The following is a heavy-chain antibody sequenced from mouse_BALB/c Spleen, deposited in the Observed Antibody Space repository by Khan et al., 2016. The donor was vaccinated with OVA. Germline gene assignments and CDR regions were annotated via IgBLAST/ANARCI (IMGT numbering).Heavy chain of an antibody. D-gene: IGHD1-1*01. CDR3: ARKNGSDFDY. V-gene: IGHV1-20*02. CDR1: GYSFTGYF. J-gene: IGHJ2*01. Sequence: VQLQQSGPELVKPGASVKISCKASGYSFTGYFMNWVMQSHGKSLEWIGRFNPHIGETFYNQRFVGKATLTVDESSSTAHMELRSLASEDSAVYFCARKNGSDFDYWGQGTTLTVSS. CDR2: FNPHIGET.